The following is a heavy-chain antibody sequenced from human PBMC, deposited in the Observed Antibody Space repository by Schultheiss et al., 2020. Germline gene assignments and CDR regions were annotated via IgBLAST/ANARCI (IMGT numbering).Heavy chain of an antibody. Sequence: SETLSLTCAVSGGSISSSNWWSWVRQPPGKGLGWIGEIYHSGSTNYNPSLKSRVTISVDKSKNQFSLKLSSVTAADTAVYYCARCREIVVVPAAAYNYMDIWGKGTTVTVS. J-gene: IGHJ6*03. D-gene: IGHD2-2*01. CDR1: GGSISSSNW. V-gene: IGHV4-4*02. CDR3: ARCREIVVVPAAAYNYMDI. CDR2: IYHSGST.